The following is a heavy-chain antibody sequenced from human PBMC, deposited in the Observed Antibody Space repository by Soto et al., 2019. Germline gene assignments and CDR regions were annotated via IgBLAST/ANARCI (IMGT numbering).Heavy chain of an antibody. CDR1: GGSISSGDYN. D-gene: IGHD6-13*01. CDR2: IYYSGST. V-gene: IGHV4-30-4*01. J-gene: IGHJ4*02. Sequence: SETLSLTCTVSGGSISSGDYNWGWIRQPPGKGLEWIGYIYYSGSTYYNPSLKSRVTISVDTSKNQFSLKLTSVTAADTAVYYCARGGRYTSSWFFFHSWGQGTLVTVSS. CDR3: ARGGRYTSSWFFFHS.